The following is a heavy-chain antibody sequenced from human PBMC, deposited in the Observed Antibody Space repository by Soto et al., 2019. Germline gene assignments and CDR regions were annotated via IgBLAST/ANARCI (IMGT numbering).Heavy chain of an antibody. D-gene: IGHD1-1*01. V-gene: IGHV3-30-3*01. CDR1: GFTFSSYA. J-gene: IGHJ4*02. CDR2: ISYDGSNK. Sequence: GGSLRLSCAASGFTFSSYAMHWVRQAPGKGLEWGAVISYDGSNKYYADSVKGRFTISRDNSKNTLYLQMNSLRAEDTAVYYCARVGSKGLYNWNEHFDYWGQGTLVTVSS. CDR3: ARVGSKGLYNWNEHFDY.